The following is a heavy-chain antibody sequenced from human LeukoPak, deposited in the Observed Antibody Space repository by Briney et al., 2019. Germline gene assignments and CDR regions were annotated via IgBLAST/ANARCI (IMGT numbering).Heavy chain of an antibody. CDR2: ISSSSSTI. V-gene: IGHV3-48*04. D-gene: IGHD6-13*01. CDR3: ARDVEMYSSTWSDAFDI. J-gene: IGHJ3*02. CDR1: GFTFSSYS. Sequence: QSGGSLRLSCAASGFTFSSYSMNWVRQAPGKGLEWVSYISSSSSTIYYADSVRGRFTISRDNAKNSLYLQMNSLRVEDTAVYYCARDVEMYSSTWSDAFDIWGQGTMVTVSS.